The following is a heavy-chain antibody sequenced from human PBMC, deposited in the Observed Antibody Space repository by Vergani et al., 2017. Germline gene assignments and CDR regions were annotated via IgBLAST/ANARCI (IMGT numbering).Heavy chain of an antibody. CDR1: GGSFSGYY. CDR2: INHSEST. Sequence: QVQLQQWGAGLLKPSETLSLTCAVYGGSFSGYYWSWIRQPPGKGLEWIGEINHSESTNYNPSLKSRVTISVDTSKNQFSLKLSSVTAADTAVYYCARRRKIYYGSGTHPNVVDYWGQGTLVTVSS. J-gene: IGHJ4*02. CDR3: ARRRKIYYGSGTHPNVVDY. D-gene: IGHD3-10*01. V-gene: IGHV4-34*01.